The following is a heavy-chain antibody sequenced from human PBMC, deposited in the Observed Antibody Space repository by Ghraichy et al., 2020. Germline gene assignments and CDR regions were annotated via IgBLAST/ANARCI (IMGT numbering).Heavy chain of an antibody. CDR1: GFTFSSYW. Sequence: GGSLRLSCAASGFTFSSYWMHWVRQVPGKGLVWVSRINPDGSSTTHADYVKGRFTISRDNAKNTLYLQMLSLRDDDTAVYYCSRAGSDRFDYWGKGTLVTVSS. CDR2: INPDGSST. D-gene: IGHD1-26*01. V-gene: IGHV3-74*03. J-gene: IGHJ4*02. CDR3: SRAGSDRFDY.